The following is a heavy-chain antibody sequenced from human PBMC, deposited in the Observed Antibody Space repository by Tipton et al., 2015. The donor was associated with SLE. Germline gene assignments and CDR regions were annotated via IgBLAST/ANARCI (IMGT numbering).Heavy chain of an antibody. D-gene: IGHD5-12*01. V-gene: IGHV4-30-4*08. J-gene: IGHJ4*02. CDR1: GGSISSGDYY. Sequence: TLSLTCAVSGGSISSGDYYWSWIRQTPGKGLEWIGYIYYNGNRYYNPSLKGRVTISVDTSKNQFSLNLTSVTAADTGVYYCANHDIVLKDWGRGTLVTVSS. CDR3: ANHDIVLKD. CDR2: IYYNGNR.